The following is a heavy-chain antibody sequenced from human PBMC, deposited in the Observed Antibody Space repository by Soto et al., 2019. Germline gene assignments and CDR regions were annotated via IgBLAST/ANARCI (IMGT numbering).Heavy chain of an antibody. CDR2: INPSGGST. Sequence: ASVKVSCKASGYTFTSYYMHWVRQAPGQGLEWMGIINPSGGSTSYAQKFQGRVTMTRDTSTSTVYMELSSLRSEDTAVYYCARDLRYCSSTSCYPNHQFDYWGQGTLVTVSS. J-gene: IGHJ4*02. CDR3: ARDLRYCSSTSCYPNHQFDY. V-gene: IGHV1-46*01. D-gene: IGHD2-2*01. CDR1: GYTFTSYY.